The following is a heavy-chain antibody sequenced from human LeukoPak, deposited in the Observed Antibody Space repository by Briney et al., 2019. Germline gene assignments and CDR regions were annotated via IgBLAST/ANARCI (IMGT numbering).Heavy chain of an antibody. CDR3: ARGSRPNSYYYYYMDV. V-gene: IGHV4-34*01. CDR2: ISHSGST. CDR1: GGSFSGYY. Sequence: SETLSLTCAVYGGSFSGYYWSWIRQPPGKGLEWIGEISHSGSTNYNPSLKSRVTISVDTSKNQFSLKLSSVTAADTAVYYCARGSRPNSYYYYYMDVWGKGTTVTVSS. D-gene: IGHD1-1*01. J-gene: IGHJ6*03.